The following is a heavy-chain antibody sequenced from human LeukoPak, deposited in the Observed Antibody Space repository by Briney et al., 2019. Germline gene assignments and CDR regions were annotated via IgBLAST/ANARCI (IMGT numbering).Heavy chain of an antibody. V-gene: IGHV4-39*01. Sequence: SETLSLTCTVSGGSISSSNYYWGWIRQPPGKGLEWIGSIYYSGSTYYNPSLKSRVTISVDTSKNQFSLKLSSVTAADTAVYYCARHDAYYYDSSGYLFDYWGQGTLVTVSS. D-gene: IGHD3-22*01. J-gene: IGHJ4*02. CDR2: IYYSGST. CDR3: ARHDAYYYDSSGYLFDY. CDR1: GGSISSSNYY.